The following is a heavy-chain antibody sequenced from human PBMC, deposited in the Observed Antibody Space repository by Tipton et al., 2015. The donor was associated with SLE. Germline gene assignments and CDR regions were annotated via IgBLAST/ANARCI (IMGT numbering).Heavy chain of an antibody. J-gene: IGHJ4*02. CDR3: ARGVVPAYNY. CDR1: GGSISSGSYY. Sequence: TLSLTCTVSGGSISSGSYYWSWIRQPAGKGLEWIGEINHSGSTNYNPSLKSRVTISVHTSKNQFSLKLSSVTAADTAVYYCARGVVPAYNYWGQGTLVTVSS. V-gene: IGHV4-61*09. D-gene: IGHD2-2*01. CDR2: INHSGST.